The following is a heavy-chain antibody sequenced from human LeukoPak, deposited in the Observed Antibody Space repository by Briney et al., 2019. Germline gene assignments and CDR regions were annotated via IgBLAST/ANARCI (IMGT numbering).Heavy chain of an antibody. CDR3: AKDQGLVGDYDTSGYPLDY. CDR2: ISGSGGST. V-gene: IGHV3-23*01. D-gene: IGHD3-22*01. CDR1: GFTFSSYA. Sequence: GGSLRLSCAASGFTFSSYAMSWVRQAPGKGLEWVSAISGSGGSTYYADSVKGRFTISRDNSKNTLNLQMNSLRAEDTAVYYCAKDQGLVGDYDTSGYPLDYWGQGTLVTVSS. J-gene: IGHJ4*02.